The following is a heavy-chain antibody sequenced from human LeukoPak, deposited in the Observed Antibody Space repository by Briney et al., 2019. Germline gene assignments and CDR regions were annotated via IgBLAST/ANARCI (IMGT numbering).Heavy chain of an antibody. J-gene: IGHJ4*02. V-gene: IGHV1-2*02. CDR1: GYTFIGYF. D-gene: IGHD5-24*01. CDR3: ARLKMDSGRDPDC. CDR2: INPNSGGT. Sequence: AASVKVSCKASGYTFIGYFMHWVRQAPGQGLEWMGWINPNSGGTNYAQKFQGRVTMTRDTSINTAYMEPSRLRFDDTAVYYCARLKMDSGRDPDCWGQGTLVTVSS.